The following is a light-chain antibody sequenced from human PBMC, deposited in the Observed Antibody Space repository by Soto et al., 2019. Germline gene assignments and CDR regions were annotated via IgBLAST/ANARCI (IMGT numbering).Light chain of an antibody. CDR3: SSYTSSTACV. Sequence: QSVPAQPSAVSGSPEQTISISCAGTSSDLGAYKYVSWYQQHPDKAPKLILYEVGRRPSGVSNRFSGSKSGNTASLTISGLQAEDEADYYCSSYTSSTACVFGTGTKVTVL. CDR1: SSDLGAYKY. V-gene: IGLV2-14*03. J-gene: IGLJ1*01. CDR2: EVG.